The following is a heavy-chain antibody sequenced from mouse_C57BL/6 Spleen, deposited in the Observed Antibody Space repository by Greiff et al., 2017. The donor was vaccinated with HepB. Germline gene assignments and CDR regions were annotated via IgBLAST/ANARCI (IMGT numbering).Heavy chain of an antibody. D-gene: IGHD1-1*01. CDR3: ARGYGSNYAMDY. CDR1: GYSITSGYY. V-gene: IGHV3-6*01. CDR2: ISYDGSN. J-gene: IGHJ4*01. Sequence: EVKLMESGPGLVKPSQSLSLTCSVTGYSITSGYYWNWIRQFPGNKLEWMGYISYDGSNNYNPSLKNRISITRDTSKNQFFLKLNSVTTEDTATYYCARGYGSNYAMDYWGQGTSVTVSS.